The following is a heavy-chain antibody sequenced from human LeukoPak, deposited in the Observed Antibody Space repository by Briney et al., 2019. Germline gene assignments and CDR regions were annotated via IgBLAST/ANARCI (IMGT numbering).Heavy chain of an antibody. Sequence: SQTLSLTCTVSGGPISSGSYYWSWIRQPAGKGLEWIGRIYTSGRTNYNPSLKSRVTISVDTSKNQFSLKLSSVTAADTAVYYCARGHLSYDSITSPAFDIWGQGTMVTVSS. CDR3: ARGHLSYDSITSPAFDI. CDR2: IYTSGRT. V-gene: IGHV4-61*02. D-gene: IGHD3-22*01. J-gene: IGHJ3*02. CDR1: GGPISSGSYY.